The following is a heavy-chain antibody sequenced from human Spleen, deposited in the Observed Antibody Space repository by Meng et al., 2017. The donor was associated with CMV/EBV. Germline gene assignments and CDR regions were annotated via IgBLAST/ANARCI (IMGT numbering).Heavy chain of an antibody. Sequence: SGGPFSNHIFNWVRQAPGQGLEWMGGIIPIFGTSNYAQKFQGRLTITTDDSTNTGYMELRSLTSEDTAVYYCARVSDTAMVASLDFWGQGTLVTVSS. CDR3: ARVSDTAMVASLDF. J-gene: IGHJ4*02. CDR1: GGPFSNHI. V-gene: IGHV1-69*05. D-gene: IGHD5-18*01. CDR2: IIPIFGTS.